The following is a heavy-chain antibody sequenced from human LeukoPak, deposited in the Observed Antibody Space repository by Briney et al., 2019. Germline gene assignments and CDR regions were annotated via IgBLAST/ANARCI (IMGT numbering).Heavy chain of an antibody. CDR2: IIPTFGTA. CDR3: ASARYCSSTSCYWFWFDP. D-gene: IGHD2-2*01. CDR1: GGTFSSYA. V-gene: IGHV1-69*13. J-gene: IGHJ5*02. Sequence: GASVKVSCKASGGTFSSYAISWVRQAPGQGLEWMGGIIPTFGTANYAQKFQGGVTITADESTSTAYMELSSLRSEDTAVYYCASARYCSSTSCYWFWFDPWGQGTLVTVSS.